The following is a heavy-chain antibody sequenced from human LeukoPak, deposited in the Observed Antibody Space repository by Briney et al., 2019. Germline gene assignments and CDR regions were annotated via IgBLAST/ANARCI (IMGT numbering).Heavy chain of an antibody. V-gene: IGHV1-2*02. CDR1: GYTFTGYY. CDR3: ASRIAAAGSLTGRTGVGWSDP. D-gene: IGHD6-13*01. Sequence: ASVKVSCKASGYTFTGYYMQWVRQAPGQGLEWMGWINPNNGGTNYAQKFQGRVTMTRDTSISTAYMELSRLRSDDTAVYYCASRIAAAGSLTGRTGVGWSDPWGQGTLVTVSS. J-gene: IGHJ5*02. CDR2: INPNNGGT.